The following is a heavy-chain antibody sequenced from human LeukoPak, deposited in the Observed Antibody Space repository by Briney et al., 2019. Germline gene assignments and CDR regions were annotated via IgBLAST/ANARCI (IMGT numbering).Heavy chain of an antibody. Sequence: GASVKVSCKASGYTFTSYGISWVRQTPGQGLEWMGWISAYNGNTNYAQKLQGRVTMTTDTSTSTAYMELRSLRSDDTAVYYCARYGSGSYYAAFDIWGQGTMVTVSS. V-gene: IGHV1-18*01. J-gene: IGHJ3*02. CDR2: ISAYNGNT. CDR3: ARYGSGSYYAAFDI. D-gene: IGHD3-10*01. CDR1: GYTFTSYG.